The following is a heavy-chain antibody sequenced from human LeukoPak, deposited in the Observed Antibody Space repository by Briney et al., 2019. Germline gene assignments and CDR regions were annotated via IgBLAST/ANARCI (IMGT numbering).Heavy chain of an antibody. Sequence: SETLSLTCTVSGGSISSYYWSWIRQPPGKGLEWIGNIYYSGTINYNTSLKSRVSISVDTSRNQFSLKLSSVTAADTAVYYCARINTSGGDYVFDYWGQGTLVTVSS. V-gene: IGHV4-59*01. CDR1: GGSISSYY. CDR2: IYYSGTI. J-gene: IGHJ4*02. D-gene: IGHD4-17*01. CDR3: ARINTSGGDYVFDY.